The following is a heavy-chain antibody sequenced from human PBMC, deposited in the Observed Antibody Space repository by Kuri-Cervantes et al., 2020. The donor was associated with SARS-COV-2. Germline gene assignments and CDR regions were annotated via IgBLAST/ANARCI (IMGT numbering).Heavy chain of an antibody. CDR2: IYHSGST. D-gene: IGHD2/OR15-2a*01. CDR3: ARGWGRYLLIDYYYNGMDV. V-gene: IGHV4-38-2*01. Sequence: SETLSLTCAVSGYSISSGYYWGWIRQLPGKGLEWIGSIYHSGSTYYNPSLKSRVTISLDTSQNQFSLRLTSVTAADTAVYFCARGWGRYLLIDYYYNGMDVWGQGTTVTVSS. CDR1: GYSISSGYY. J-gene: IGHJ6*02.